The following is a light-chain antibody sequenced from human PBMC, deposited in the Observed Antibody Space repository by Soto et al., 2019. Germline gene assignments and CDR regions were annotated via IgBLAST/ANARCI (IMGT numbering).Light chain of an antibody. CDR1: QKIGTS. CDR3: QQTYSIPLT. J-gene: IGKJ4*01. CDR2: SIS. V-gene: IGKV1-39*01. Sequence: DIQMTQSPASVSASVGDRVTITCRASQKIGTSLNWYQQKSGQAPKLLISSISNLQSGVPSRFSGSGSGTDFTFTISSLQAEDFATYFCQQTYSIPLTFGGGTKVDIK.